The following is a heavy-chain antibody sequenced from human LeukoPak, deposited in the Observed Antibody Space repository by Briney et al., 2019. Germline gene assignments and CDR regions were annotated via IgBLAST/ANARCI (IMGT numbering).Heavy chain of an antibody. CDR1: RFTFSSYS. J-gene: IGHJ3*02. Sequence: PGGSLRLSCAASRFTFSSYSMNWVRQAPGKGLEWVSSSSSSSYIYYADSVKGRFTISRDNAKNSLYLQMNSLRAEDTAVYYCAREYPIAAGKNAFDIWGQGTMVTVSS. CDR3: AREYPIAAGKNAFDI. CDR2: SSSSSYI. V-gene: IGHV3-21*01. D-gene: IGHD6-13*01.